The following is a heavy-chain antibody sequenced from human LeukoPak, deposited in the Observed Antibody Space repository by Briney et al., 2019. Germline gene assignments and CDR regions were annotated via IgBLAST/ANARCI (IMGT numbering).Heavy chain of an antibody. J-gene: IGHJ3*02. Sequence: ASVKVSCKASGYTFTSYGISWVRQAPGQGLEWMGWISAYNGNTNYAQKLQGRVTMTRNTSISTAYMELSSLRSEDTAVYYCARDDSSGNDAFGIWGQGTMVTVSS. D-gene: IGHD3-22*01. V-gene: IGHV1-18*01. CDR1: GYTFTSYG. CDR3: ARDDSSGNDAFGI. CDR2: ISAYNGNT.